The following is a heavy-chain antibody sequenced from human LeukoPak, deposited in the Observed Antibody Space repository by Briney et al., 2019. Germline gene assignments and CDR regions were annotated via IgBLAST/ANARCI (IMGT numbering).Heavy chain of an antibody. D-gene: IGHD5-18*01. Sequence: GGSLRLSCAAFGFTFSSYGMHWVRQAPGKGLEWVAVISFDGRNKYFADSVKGRFTISRDNSKNTLYLQMNSLRAEDTAVYYCAKEKYRGYSYGSGDYWGQGTLVTVSS. V-gene: IGHV3-30*18. CDR1: GFTFSSYG. J-gene: IGHJ4*02. CDR2: ISFDGRNK. CDR3: AKEKYRGYSYGSGDY.